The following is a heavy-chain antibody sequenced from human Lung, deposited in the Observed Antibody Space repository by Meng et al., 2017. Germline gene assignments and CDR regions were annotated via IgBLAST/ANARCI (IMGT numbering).Heavy chain of an antibody. CDR2: IDPGNGNR. CDR3: ARDRQWLFDY. V-gene: IGHV1-18*01. D-gene: IGHD6-19*01. Sequence: QVHLVQSGLEVKKPGASVKVSCKASGYTFTTYGISWLRQAPGQGLEWMGWIDPGNGNRDFAEKFQDRLTMSNDTSSSTVYMELTRLTSDDTAVYYCARDRQWLFDYWRQGALVTVSS. J-gene: IGHJ4*02. CDR1: GYTFTTYG.